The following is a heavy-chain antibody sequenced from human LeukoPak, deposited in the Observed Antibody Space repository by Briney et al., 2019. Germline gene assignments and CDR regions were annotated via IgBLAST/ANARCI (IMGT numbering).Heavy chain of an antibody. CDR2: IYYSGST. V-gene: IGHV4-39*02. CDR1: GGSISSNDYY. CDR3: ARDPLYYYGSGSYARPLYYYYYGMDV. D-gene: IGHD3-10*01. Sequence: SETLSLTCIVSGGSISSNDYYWGWVRQPPGKGLEWIGSIYYSGSTYYNPSLKSRVTISVDTSKNQFSLRLSSVTAADTAVYYCARDPLYYYGSGSYARPLYYYYYGMDVWGQGTTVTVSS. J-gene: IGHJ6*02.